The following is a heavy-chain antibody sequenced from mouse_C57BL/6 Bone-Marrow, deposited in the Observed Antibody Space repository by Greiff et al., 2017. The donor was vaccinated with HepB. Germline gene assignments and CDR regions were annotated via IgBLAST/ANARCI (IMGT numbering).Heavy chain of an antibody. J-gene: IGHJ4*01. CDR1: GYTFTSYT. CDR3: ALRRGDAMDY. D-gene: IGHD2-12*01. Sequence: QVQLQQSGAELARPGASVKMSCKASGYTFTSYTMHWVKQRPGQGLEWIGYINPSSGYTKYNQKFKDKATLTADKSSSPAYMQLSSLTSEDSAVYYCALRRGDAMDYWGQGTSVTVSS. CDR2: INPSSGYT. V-gene: IGHV1-4*01.